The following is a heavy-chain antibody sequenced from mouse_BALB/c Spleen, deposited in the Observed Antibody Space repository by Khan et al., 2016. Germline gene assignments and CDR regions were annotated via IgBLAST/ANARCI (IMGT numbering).Heavy chain of an antibody. CDR3: AGGYSNYVSYARDY. D-gene: IGHD2-5*01. CDR1: GFSLTTYG. J-gene: IGHJ4*01. V-gene: IGHV2-9*02. CDR2: IWAGGST. Sequence: VQLQESGPGLVAPSQSLSITCTVSGFSLTTYGVHWIRQPPGKGLEWLGVIWAGGSTNYNSALMSRLSITKDNSKSQVFIKMNSLQPDDTAMYCCAGGYSNYVSYARDYWGQGTSVTVS.